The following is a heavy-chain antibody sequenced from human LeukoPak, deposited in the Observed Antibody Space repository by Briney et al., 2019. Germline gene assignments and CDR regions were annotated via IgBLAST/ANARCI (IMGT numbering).Heavy chain of an antibody. Sequence: KPSETLSLTCTVSGDSISSSSSYWGWIRQPPGEGLEWIGSIYYSGSTYYNTSLKSRVTISIDTSKNQFSLKLSSVTAADTAVYYCARRRFVRGPDVVNPFDYWGQGTLVTVSS. CDR3: ARRRFVRGPDVVNPFDY. D-gene: IGHD2-8*01. CDR1: GDSISSSSSY. CDR2: IYYSGST. V-gene: IGHV4-39*01. J-gene: IGHJ4*02.